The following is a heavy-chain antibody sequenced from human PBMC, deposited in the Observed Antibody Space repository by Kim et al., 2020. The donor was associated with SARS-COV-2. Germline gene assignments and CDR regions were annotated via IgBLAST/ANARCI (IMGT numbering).Heavy chain of an antibody. V-gene: IGHV4-39*01. J-gene: IGHJ6*02. CDR1: GGSISSSSYY. Sequence: SETLSLTCTVSGGSISSSSYYWGWIRQPPGKGLEWIGSIYYSGSTYYNPFLKSRVTISVDTSKNQFSLKLSSLTAADTAVYYCARQGYCSSTSCHILYYYYYGMDVWGQGTTVTVSS. D-gene: IGHD2-2*01. CDR2: IYYSGST. CDR3: ARQGYCSSTSCHILYYYYYGMDV.